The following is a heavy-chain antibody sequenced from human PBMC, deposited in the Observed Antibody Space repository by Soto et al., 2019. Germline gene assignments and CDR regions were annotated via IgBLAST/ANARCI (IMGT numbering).Heavy chain of an antibody. CDR1: GFTFSSYG. D-gene: IGHD1-1*01. CDR2: RSYDGSNK. J-gene: IGHJ6*02. CDR3: AKEGRSWDDSPYYYGMDV. V-gene: IGHV3-30*18. Sequence: QPGGSLRLSCAASGFTFSSYGMHWVRQAPGKGLEWGAVRSYDGSNKYDADSVEGGVTISRDNSKNTLYLKMKSLRAEDTALYYCAKEGRSWDDSPYYYGMDVWGQGTTVTGSS.